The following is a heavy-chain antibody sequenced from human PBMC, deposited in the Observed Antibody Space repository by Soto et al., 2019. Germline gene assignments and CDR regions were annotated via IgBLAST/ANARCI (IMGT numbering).Heavy chain of an antibody. V-gene: IGHV1-24*01. D-gene: IGHD4-17*01. Sequence: VASVKVSCKVSGYTLTELSMHWVRQAPGKGLEWMGGFDPEDGETIYAQKFQGRVTMTEDTSTDTAYMELSSLRSEDTAVYYCATGHFSEIHYGDYYYYYMDVWGKGTTVTVSS. CDR2: FDPEDGET. J-gene: IGHJ6*03. CDR3: ATGHFSEIHYGDYYYYYMDV. CDR1: GYTLTELS.